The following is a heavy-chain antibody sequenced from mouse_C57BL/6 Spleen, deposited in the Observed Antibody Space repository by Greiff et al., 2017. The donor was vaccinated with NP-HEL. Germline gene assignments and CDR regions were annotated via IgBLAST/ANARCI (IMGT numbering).Heavy chain of an antibody. J-gene: IGHJ2*01. CDR3: ARGVVATGDY. CDR2: INPNNGGT. D-gene: IGHD1-1*01. V-gene: IGHV1-22*01. Sequence: EVKLQQSGPELVKPGASVKMSCKASGYTFTDYNMHWVKQSHGKSLEWIGYINPNNGGTSYNQKFKGKATLTVNKSSSTAYMELRSLTSEDSAVYYCARGVVATGDYWGQGTTLTVSS. CDR1: GYTFTDYN.